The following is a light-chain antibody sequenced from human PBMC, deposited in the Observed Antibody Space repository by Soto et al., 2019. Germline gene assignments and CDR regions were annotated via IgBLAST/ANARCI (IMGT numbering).Light chain of an antibody. V-gene: IGLV2-14*03. CDR1: SSDIGYNY. CDR2: GVF. J-gene: IGLJ3*02. Sequence: QSALTQPASVSGSPGQSITISCTGTSSDIGYNYVSWYQQHPGKAPELMINGVFNRVSGVSTSFSGSKSGNTASLTISGLQAEDEGDYYCSSYASTTSVVFGGGTKLTVL. CDR3: SSYASTTSVV.